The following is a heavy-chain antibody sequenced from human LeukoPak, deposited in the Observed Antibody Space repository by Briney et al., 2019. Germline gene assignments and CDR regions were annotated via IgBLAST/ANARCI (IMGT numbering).Heavy chain of an antibody. V-gene: IGHV4-59*08. CDR3: ARHRPGFYAFDI. CDR1: GGSISSYY. D-gene: IGHD3-3*01. CDR2: IYYSGST. J-gene: IGHJ3*02. Sequence: SETLSLTCTVSGGSISSYYWSWIRQPPGKGLEWIGYIYYSGSTNYNPSLKSRVTISVDTSKNQFSLKLSSVTAADTAVYYCARHRPGFYAFDIWGQGTMVTVSS.